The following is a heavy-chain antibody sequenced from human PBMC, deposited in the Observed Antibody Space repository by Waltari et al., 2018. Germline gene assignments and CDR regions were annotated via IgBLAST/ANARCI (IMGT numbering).Heavy chain of an antibody. J-gene: IGHJ5*02. Sequence: QVQLVQSGAEVLKPGASVRVSCQASGYIFSNYEINWVRQAAGQGPEWMGWVNPNSGSAAYAQKFQGRITITWDTSTSTAYMELNNLRSDDTAVLYCARGRDVFANFDYNWFDPWGQGTLVTVSS. D-gene: IGHD3-3*01. CDR3: ARGRDVFANFDYNWFDP. V-gene: IGHV1-8*03. CDR1: GYIFSNYE. CDR2: VNPNSGSA.